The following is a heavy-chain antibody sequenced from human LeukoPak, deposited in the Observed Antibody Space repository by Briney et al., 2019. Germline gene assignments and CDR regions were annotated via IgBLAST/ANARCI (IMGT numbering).Heavy chain of an antibody. CDR3: ARAPTRFGEHSLDY. D-gene: IGHD3-10*01. Sequence: GGSLRLSCAASGFTVSSNYMSCVRQAPGKGLECVSVIYSGCSTYYEDSVKGRFTISRDNSKNTLYLQMNSLRAEDKAVYYCARAPTRFGEHSLDYWGQGTLVTVSS. V-gene: IGHV3-53*01. J-gene: IGHJ4*02. CDR1: GFTVSSNY. CDR2: IYSGCST.